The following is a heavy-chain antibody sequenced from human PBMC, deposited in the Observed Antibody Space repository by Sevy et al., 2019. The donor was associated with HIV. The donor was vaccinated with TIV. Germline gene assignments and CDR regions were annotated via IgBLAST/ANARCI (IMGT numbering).Heavy chain of an antibody. CDR1: GSTFSNYA. Sequence: GGSRRLSCAASGSTFSNYAMHWVRQTPDRGLEWVAVVSYDGADTSYADSVKGRFTVSRDNSKSTLYLQMNSLRVDDSAVYFCARFPPQSAFDIWGQGTTVTVSS. J-gene: IGHJ3*02. CDR2: VSYDGADT. V-gene: IGHV3-30*04. CDR3: ARFPPQSAFDI.